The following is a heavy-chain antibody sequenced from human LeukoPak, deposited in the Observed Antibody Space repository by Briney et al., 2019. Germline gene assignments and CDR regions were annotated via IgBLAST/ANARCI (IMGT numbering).Heavy chain of an antibody. CDR2: IYPGDSDT. V-gene: IGHV5-51*01. CDR3: ARTRDSSGWYLLFFDY. D-gene: IGHD6-19*01. J-gene: IGHJ4*02. Sequence: GESLKISCKGSGYSFTSYWIGWVRQMPGKGLEWMGIIYPGDSDTRYSPSFQGQVTISADKSISNAYLQWSSLKASDTDMYYCARTRDSSGWYLLFFDYWGQGTLVTVSS. CDR1: GYSFTSYW.